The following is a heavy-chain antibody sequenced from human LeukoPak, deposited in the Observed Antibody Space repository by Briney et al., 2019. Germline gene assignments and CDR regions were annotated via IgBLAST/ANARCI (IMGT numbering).Heavy chain of an antibody. CDR1: GFIFSTYA. CDR2: ISVSGTRT. J-gene: IGHJ4*02. Sequence: PGGSLRLSCTASGFIFSTYAMSWVRQAPGKGLEWVSSISVSGTRTYYADSVKGRFTISRDTSKNTLFLQLNSLRAEDTAVYYCAKPGRDYGDFHYFDSWGQGTLVTVSS. V-gene: IGHV3-23*01. CDR3: AKPGRDYGDFHYFDS. D-gene: IGHD4-17*01.